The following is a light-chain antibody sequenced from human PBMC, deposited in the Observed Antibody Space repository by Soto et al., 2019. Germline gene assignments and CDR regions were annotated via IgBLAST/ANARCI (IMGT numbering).Light chain of an antibody. CDR2: GAS. Sequence: EIMMTQSPGTLSVSPGEGATLSCTASQSVNLNLAWYQQKPGQPPRLLLYGASTRATGIPVRFRGSGSGTAFTLTTSSLQSADSVVYYYYQYNSWPRGTFGPGTKVEIK. CDR3: YQYNSWPRGT. V-gene: IGKV3-15*01. CDR1: QSVNLN. J-gene: IGKJ3*01.